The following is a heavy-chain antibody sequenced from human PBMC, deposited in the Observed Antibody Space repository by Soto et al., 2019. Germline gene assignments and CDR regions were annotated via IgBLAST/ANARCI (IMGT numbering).Heavy chain of an antibody. CDR2: IDPSDSYT. V-gene: IGHV5-10-1*01. CDR1: GYSFTSYW. D-gene: IGHD3-22*01. CDR3: AIRSNYYDSGGYQQPEPDPFYYYGTDV. J-gene: IGHJ6*02. Sequence: GESLKISCKGSGYSFTSYWISWVRQMPGKGLEWMGRIDPSDSYTNYSPSFQGHVTISADKSISTAYLQWSSLKASDTAMYYCAIRSNYYDSGGYQQPEPDPFYYYGTDVLGQATTVSAPS.